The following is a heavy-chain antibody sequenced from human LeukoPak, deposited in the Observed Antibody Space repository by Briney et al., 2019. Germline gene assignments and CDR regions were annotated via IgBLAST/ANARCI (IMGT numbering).Heavy chain of an antibody. CDR2: INHSGST. J-gene: IGHJ4*02. D-gene: IGHD3-22*01. CDR1: GGSFSGYY. CDR3: AGGDSNYYYDSSGYYFN. Sequence: SETLSLTCAVYGGSFSGYYWSWIRQPPGKGLEWIGEINHSGSTNYNPSLKSRVTISVDTSKNQFSLKLSSVTAADTAVYYCAGGDSNYYYDSSGYYFNWGQGTLVTVSS. V-gene: IGHV4-34*01.